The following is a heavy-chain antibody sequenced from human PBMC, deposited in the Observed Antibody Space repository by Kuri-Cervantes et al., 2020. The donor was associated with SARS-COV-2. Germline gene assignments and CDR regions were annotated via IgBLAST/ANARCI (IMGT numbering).Heavy chain of an antibody. CDR3: AKAGDSSGFYLPGDY. CDR2: ISSSSSYI. CDR1: GFTLSSYS. D-gene: IGHD3-22*01. V-gene: IGHV3-21*04. Sequence: LSLTCEASGFTLSSYSMNWVRQAPGEGLEWVSSISSSSSYIYDADSVKGRFTISRDNAKNSLYLQMNGLRAEDTAVYYWAKAGDSSGFYLPGDYWGQGTLVTVSS. J-gene: IGHJ4*02.